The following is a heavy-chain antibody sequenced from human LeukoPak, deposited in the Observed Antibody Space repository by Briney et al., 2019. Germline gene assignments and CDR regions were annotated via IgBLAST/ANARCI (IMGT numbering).Heavy chain of an antibody. V-gene: IGHV3-30-3*01. CDR3: ARELVSVTRNDGLDV. CDR1: GFTFGHYA. Sequence: PGGSLRLSCAASGFTFGHYAMHWVRQAPGKGLEWLALTSYDGATEFYADSVRGRFTISRDNSKNTVFLDVNSLRGEDTAVYFCARELVSVTRNDGLDVGGGGTADIVSS. J-gene: IGHJ6*04. CDR2: TSYDGATE. D-gene: IGHD4-17*01.